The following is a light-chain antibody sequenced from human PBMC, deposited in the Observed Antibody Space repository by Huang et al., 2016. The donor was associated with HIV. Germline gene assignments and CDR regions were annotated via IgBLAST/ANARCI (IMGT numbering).Light chain of an antibody. CDR3: QQYNNWPPWT. CDR1: QSLSNE. J-gene: IGKJ1*01. V-gene: IGKV3-15*01. Sequence: EIVMTQSPATLSVSPGERATLYCRASQSLSNELAWYQQKPGQSPRLHIYGASTRATGIPARFSASGSGTDFTLTISGLQSEDFAIYYCQQYNNWPPWTFGQGTKVEIK. CDR2: GAS.